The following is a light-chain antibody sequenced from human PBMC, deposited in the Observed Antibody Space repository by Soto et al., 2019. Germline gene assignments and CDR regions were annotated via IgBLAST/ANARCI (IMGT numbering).Light chain of an antibody. CDR3: MQILQTPRT. V-gene: IGKV2-28*01. CDR2: LGS. Sequence: DIVMTQSPLSLPVTPGEPASISCRSSQSLLHTNGYNYLDWYLQKPEQSPQLLIYLGSNRASGVPDRFSGSGSGTDFTLKISRVEAEDVGIYYCMQILQTPRTFGQGTRLEIK. CDR1: QSLLHTNGYNY. J-gene: IGKJ5*01.